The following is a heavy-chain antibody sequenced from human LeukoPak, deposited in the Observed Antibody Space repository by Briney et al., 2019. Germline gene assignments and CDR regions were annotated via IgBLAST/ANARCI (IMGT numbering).Heavy chain of an antibody. CDR3: ATAPNTYYDILTGYYFHY. D-gene: IGHD3-9*01. Sequence: ASVKVSCKASGGTFSSYAISWVRQAPGQGLEWMGRIIPILGIANYAQKFQGRVTITADKSTSTAYMELSSLRSEDTAVYYCATAPNTYYDILTGYYFHYWGQGTLVTVSS. CDR2: IIPILGIA. J-gene: IGHJ4*02. V-gene: IGHV1-69*04. CDR1: GGTFSSYA.